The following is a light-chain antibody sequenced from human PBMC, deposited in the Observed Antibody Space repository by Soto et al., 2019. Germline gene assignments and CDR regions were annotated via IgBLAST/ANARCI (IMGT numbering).Light chain of an antibody. CDR1: ESVSDNY. CDR2: GAS. CDR3: QQHGSSPIT. Sequence: EIVLTQSPATLSLSPGERATLPCRASESVSDNYLAWYQQRSGQAPRLVIYGASSRASAVPDRFSGSGSGADFTLTISRLEPEDFAVYYCQQHGSSPITFGQGTRLEIK. J-gene: IGKJ5*01. V-gene: IGKV3-20*01.